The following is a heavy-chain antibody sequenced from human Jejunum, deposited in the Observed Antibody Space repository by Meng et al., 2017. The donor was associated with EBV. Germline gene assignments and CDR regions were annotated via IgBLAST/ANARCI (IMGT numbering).Heavy chain of an antibody. CDR3: ATGDDYGNSNFDY. CDR1: GYMFISYA. J-gene: IGHJ4*02. V-gene: IGHV1-3*04. D-gene: IGHD2/OR15-2a*01. Sequence: QVQGGDGGVVWKKQGATVKVSGKASGYMFISYARHWVRQAPGQRLEWMAWINIGNGNTKYSQKFHGRLTISRDTSANTAYLELSSLTSEDTAIYYCATGDDYGNSNFDYWGQGTLVTVSS. CDR2: INIGNGNT.